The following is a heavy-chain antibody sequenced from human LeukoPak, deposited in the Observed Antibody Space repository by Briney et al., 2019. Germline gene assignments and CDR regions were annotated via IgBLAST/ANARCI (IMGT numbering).Heavy chain of an antibody. CDR3: ARGLWLSLNYFDY. V-gene: IGHV3-23*01. CDR2: ISGSDGNT. D-gene: IGHD3-16*01. J-gene: IGHJ4*02. CDR1: GFASDSYA. Sequence: GGSLRLSCAASGFASDSYAMSWVRQAPGKGLEWVSSISGSDGNTYYADSVKGRFTISRDNSRNLLFLQMNSLRAGDTAVYYCARGLWLSLNYFDYWGQGTLVTVSS.